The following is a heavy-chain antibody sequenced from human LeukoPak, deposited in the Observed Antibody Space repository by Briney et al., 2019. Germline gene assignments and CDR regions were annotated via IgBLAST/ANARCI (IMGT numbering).Heavy chain of an antibody. Sequence: GSLRLSCAASGFAFSSNYMSWVRQAPGKGLEWVSVIYSGGSTYYADSVKGRFTISRDNSKNTLYLQMNSLRAEDTAVYYCASGSGSYRTPYYYMDVWAQGPRSPSP. CDR3: ASGSGSYRTPYYYMDV. CDR1: GFAFSSNY. J-gene: IGHJ6*03. CDR2: IYSGGST. D-gene: IGHD3-10*01. V-gene: IGHV3-53*01.